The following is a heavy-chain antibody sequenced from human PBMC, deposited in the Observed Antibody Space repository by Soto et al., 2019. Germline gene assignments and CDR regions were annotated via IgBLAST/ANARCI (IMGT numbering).Heavy chain of an antibody. Sequence: PGESLKISCKGSGYTFTKYWIGWVRQMPGKGLEWMGIISPGDSDTSYSPSFQGQVTISADKSISTAYLQWSSLKASDTAMYYCARLYPRDCSGGSCTDYWGQGTLVTVSS. CDR3: ARLYPRDCSGGSCTDY. D-gene: IGHD2-15*01. CDR1: GYTFTKYW. J-gene: IGHJ4*02. CDR2: ISPGDSDT. V-gene: IGHV5-51*01.